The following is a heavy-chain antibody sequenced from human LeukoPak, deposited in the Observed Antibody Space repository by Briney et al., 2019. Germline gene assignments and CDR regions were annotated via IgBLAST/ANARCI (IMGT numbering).Heavy chain of an antibody. D-gene: IGHD6-13*01. CDR3: EAASGSDAFDI. CDR2: ISSSSSTI. J-gene: IGHJ3*02. V-gene: IGHV3-11*04. CDR1: GFTFSDYY. Sequence: KPGGSLRLSCAASGFTFSDYYMSWIRQAPGKGLEWVSYISSSSSTIYYADSVKGRFTISRDNAKNSLYLQMNSLRAEDTAVYYCEAASGSDAFDIWGQGTMVTVSS.